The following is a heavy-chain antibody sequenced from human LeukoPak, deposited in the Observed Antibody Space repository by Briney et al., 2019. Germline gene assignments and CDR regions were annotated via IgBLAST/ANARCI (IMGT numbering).Heavy chain of an antibody. V-gene: IGHV1-2*02. CDR3: ARAVYCSSTSCYRNWFDP. J-gene: IGHJ5*02. CDR2: INPNSGGT. D-gene: IGHD2-2*02. Sequence: ASVTVSCKASGYTFTVYYMHWVRQAPGQGLEWMGWINPNSGGTNYAQKFQGRVTMTRDTSISTAYMELSRLRSDDTAVYYCARAVYCSSTSCYRNWFDPWGQGTLVTVSS. CDR1: GYTFTVYY.